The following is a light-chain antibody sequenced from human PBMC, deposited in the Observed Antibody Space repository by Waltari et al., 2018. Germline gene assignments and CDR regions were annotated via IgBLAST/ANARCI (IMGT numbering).Light chain of an antibody. V-gene: IGKV3-20*01. CDR2: GSS. CDR1: QSLTKRA. J-gene: IGKJ2*01. Sequence: EVVLTQSPGTLSLSPGEKATLSCRASQSLTKRALAWYQQKPGQAPRARIYGSSGRAAGIPYRFSGSGSGTDFSLTINRLEPDDSAVYYCQQYGSSILYTFGQGTKLEIK. CDR3: QQYGSSILYT.